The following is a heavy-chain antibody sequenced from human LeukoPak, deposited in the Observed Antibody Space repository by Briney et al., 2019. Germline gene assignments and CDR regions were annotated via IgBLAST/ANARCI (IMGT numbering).Heavy chain of an antibody. J-gene: IGHJ6*02. CDR1: GYTFTGYY. CDR3: ASAPFEITFGGVIVTGYYYYGMDV. Sequence: GASVKVSCKASGYTFTGYYMHWVRQAPGQGLEWMGWINPNSGGTNYAQKFQGRVTMTRDTSISTAYMELSRLRSDDTAVYYCASAPFEITFGGVIVTGYYYYGMDVWGQGTTVTVSS. CDR2: INPNSGGT. D-gene: IGHD3-16*02. V-gene: IGHV1-2*02.